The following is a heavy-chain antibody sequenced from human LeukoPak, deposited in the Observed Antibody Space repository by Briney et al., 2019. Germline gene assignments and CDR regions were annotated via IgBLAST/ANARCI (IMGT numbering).Heavy chain of an antibody. J-gene: IGHJ5*02. CDR3: ARGAGWYSTSWFDP. D-gene: IGHD2-2*01. Sequence: SETLSLTCAVYGGSFSGYYWSWIRQPPGKGLEWIGEINHSGSTNYNPSLKSRVTISVDTSKNQFSLKLSSVTAADTAVYYCARGAGWYSTSWFDPWGQGTLVTVSS. CDR2: INHSGST. CDR1: GGSFSGYY. V-gene: IGHV4-34*01.